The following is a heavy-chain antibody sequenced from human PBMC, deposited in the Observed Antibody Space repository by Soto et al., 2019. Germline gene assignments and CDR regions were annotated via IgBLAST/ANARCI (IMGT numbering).Heavy chain of an antibody. Sequence: PGGSLRLSCAASGFTFNNYAMRWVRQAPGKGLEWVANIKQDGSEKYYVDSVKGRFTISRDNAKNSLYLQMNSLRAEDTAVYYCARSLAPRILWYFDLWGRGTLVTVSS. CDR1: GFTFNNYA. V-gene: IGHV3-7*05. CDR3: ARSLAPRILWYFDL. D-gene: IGHD6-6*01. J-gene: IGHJ2*01. CDR2: IKQDGSEK.